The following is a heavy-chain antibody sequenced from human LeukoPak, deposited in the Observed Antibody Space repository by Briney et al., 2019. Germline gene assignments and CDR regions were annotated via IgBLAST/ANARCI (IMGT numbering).Heavy chain of an antibody. Sequence: SETLSLTCTVSGGSISSGDYYWSWIRQPPGKGLEWIGYIYYSGSTYYNPSLKSRVTISVDTSKNQFSLKLSSVTAADTAVYYCARVGCSGGSCYPFLDYWGQGTLVTVSS. CDR3: ARVGCSGGSCYPFLDY. CDR2: IYYSGST. CDR1: GGSISSGDYY. J-gene: IGHJ4*02. V-gene: IGHV4-30-4*01. D-gene: IGHD2-15*01.